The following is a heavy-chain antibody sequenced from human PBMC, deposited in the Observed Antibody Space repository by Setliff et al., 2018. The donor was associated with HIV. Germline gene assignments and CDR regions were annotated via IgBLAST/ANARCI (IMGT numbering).Heavy chain of an antibody. CDR3: TRRAHGRQEPL. CDR1: GASISSSGYL. Sequence: SETLSLTCIVSGASISSSGYLWVWIRQPPGKGLEWIGSIYHTGTTSYNRSLQSRVTISVDTSKNHFSLKVNSVTASDTAVYYCTRRAHGRQEPLWDQGTLVTVSS. V-gene: IGHV4-39*02. J-gene: IGHJ4*02. CDR2: IYHTGTT.